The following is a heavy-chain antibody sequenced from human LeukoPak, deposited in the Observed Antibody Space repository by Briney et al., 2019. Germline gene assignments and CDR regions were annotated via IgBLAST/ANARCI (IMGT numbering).Heavy chain of an antibody. CDR3: ARARVGLGRLVPMDY. CDR1: GFTFSSYS. J-gene: IGHJ4*02. CDR2: ISISGTTI. Sequence: PGGSLRLSCEASGFTFSSYSMSWVRQAPGEGREWSSFISISGTTIYYAESVKGRFSISRDTAKNPLYMQMSSLGAEETALHYCARARVGLGRLVPMDYWGQRTLVALPS. D-gene: IGHD6-6*01. V-gene: IGHV3-48*01.